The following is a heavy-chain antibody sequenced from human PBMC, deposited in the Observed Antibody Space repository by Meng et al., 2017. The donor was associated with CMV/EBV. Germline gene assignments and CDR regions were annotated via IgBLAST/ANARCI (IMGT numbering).Heavy chain of an antibody. D-gene: IGHD6-13*01. CDR2: ISSSGSTI. V-gene: IGHV3-48*03. Sequence: GESLKISCAASGFTFSSYEMNWVRQAPGKGLEWVSYISSSGSTIYYADSVKGRFTIPRDNAKNSLYLQMNSLRAEDTAVYYCARGGKQLVLVPVYYYYGMDVWGQGTTVTVSS. J-gene: IGHJ6*02. CDR3: ARGGKQLVLVPVYYYYGMDV. CDR1: GFTFSSYE.